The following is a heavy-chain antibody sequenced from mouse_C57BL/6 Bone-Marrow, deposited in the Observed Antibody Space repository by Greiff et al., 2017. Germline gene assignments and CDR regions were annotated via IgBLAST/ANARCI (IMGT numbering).Heavy chain of an antibody. V-gene: IGHV5-6*01. CDR1: GFTFSSYG. J-gene: IGHJ3*01. CDR3: AGDGGGYYGSSYGFAY. Sequence: EVKLVESGGDLVKPGGSLKLSCAASGFTFSSYGMSWVRQTPDKRLEWVATISSGGSYTYYPDSVQGRFTLSRANAKNTLYLQMSSLKSEDTAMYYGAGDGGGYYGSSYGFAYWGQGTLVTVSA. D-gene: IGHD1-1*01. CDR2: ISSGGSYT.